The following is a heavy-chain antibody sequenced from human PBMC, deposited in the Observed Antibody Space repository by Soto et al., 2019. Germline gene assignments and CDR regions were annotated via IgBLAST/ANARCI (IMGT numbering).Heavy chain of an antibody. V-gene: IGHV4-30-4*01. CDR3: ARRVTGGGERFDP. J-gene: IGHJ5*02. CDR2: IYSSGNT. D-gene: IGHD7-27*01. Sequence: PSETLSLTCTVSGAXVSSGDYYWTWIRQPPGKDLEWIGYIYSSGNTNYDPSLRSRVTMSKDTSKNQFSLNLSSVTAADTAVYYCARRVTGGGERFDPWGQGTLVTVS. CDR1: GAXVSSGDYY.